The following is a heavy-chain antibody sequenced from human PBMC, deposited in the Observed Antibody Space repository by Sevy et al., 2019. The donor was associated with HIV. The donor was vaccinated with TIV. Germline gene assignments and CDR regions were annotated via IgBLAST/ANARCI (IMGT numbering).Heavy chain of an antibody. D-gene: IGHD6-13*01. CDR3: AKDSRVYGSSHFDY. Sequence: GGSLRLSCAASGFTFSDYYMTWIRQAPGKGLEWVSYISSGSTYINYAASVKGRFTISRDNAKNSLYLQMNSLRAEDTAVYYWAKDSRVYGSSHFDYWGQGTLVTVSS. V-gene: IGHV3-11*06. CDR1: GFTFSDYY. J-gene: IGHJ4*02. CDR2: ISSGSTYI.